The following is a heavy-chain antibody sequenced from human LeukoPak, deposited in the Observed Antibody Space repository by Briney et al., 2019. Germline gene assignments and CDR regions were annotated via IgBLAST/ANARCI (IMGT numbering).Heavy chain of an antibody. D-gene: IGHD3-3*01. CDR1: GGSFSGYY. CDR2: INHSGST. Sequence: PSETLSLTCVVYGGSFSGYYWSWIRQPPGKGLEWIGEINHSGSTNYNPSLKSRVTISVDTSKNQFSLKLSSVTAADTAVYYCARMGRFLEWLLKRYYYYGMDVWGQGTTVTVSS. V-gene: IGHV4-34*01. J-gene: IGHJ6*02. CDR3: ARMGRFLEWLLKRYYYYGMDV.